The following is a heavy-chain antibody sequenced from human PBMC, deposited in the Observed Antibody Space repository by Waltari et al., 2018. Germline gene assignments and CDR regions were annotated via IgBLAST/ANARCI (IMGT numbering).Heavy chain of an antibody. D-gene: IGHD1-26*01. CDR3: ARPSSGSHNY. CDR1: GFTAGNNY. CDR2: SYSGGDA. V-gene: IGHV3-66*01. J-gene: IGHJ4*02. Sequence: DVQLVESGGGLVQPGGSLRLSCAASGFTAGNNYMSRVRQPPGKGLEWVSLSYSGGDAFYADSVKGRFTISRDNSKNTLYLQMNSLRAEDTAVYYCARPSSGSHNYWGRGTLVTVSS.